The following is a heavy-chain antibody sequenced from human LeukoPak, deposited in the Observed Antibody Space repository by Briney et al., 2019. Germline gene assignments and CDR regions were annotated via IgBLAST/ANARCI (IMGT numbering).Heavy chain of an antibody. CDR2: INHSGST. CDR1: GGSFSGYY. CDR3: ARQKALSDGSGSYFSFDP. Sequence: SETLSLTCAVYGGSFSGYYWSWIRQPPGKGLEWIGEINHSGSTNYNPSLKSRVTISEGTPKNQFSLKLSSVTAADTAVYYCARQKALSDGSGSYFSFDPWGQGTLVTVSS. D-gene: IGHD3-10*01. J-gene: IGHJ5*02. V-gene: IGHV4-34*01.